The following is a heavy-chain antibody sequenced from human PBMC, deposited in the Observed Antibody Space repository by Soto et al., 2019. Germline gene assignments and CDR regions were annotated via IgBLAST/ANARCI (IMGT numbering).Heavy chain of an antibody. CDR1: GFTFISYA. J-gene: IGHJ5*02. CDR3: AKGIDYGDYVNDP. Sequence: EVQLLESGGGLVQPGGSLRLSCAASGFTFISYAMSWVRQAPGKGLEWVSAISGSGGSTYYADSVKGRFTISRDNSKNTLYLQMNSLRTEDTAVYYCAKGIDYGDYVNDPWGQGTLVTVSS. D-gene: IGHD4-17*01. V-gene: IGHV3-23*01. CDR2: ISGSGGST.